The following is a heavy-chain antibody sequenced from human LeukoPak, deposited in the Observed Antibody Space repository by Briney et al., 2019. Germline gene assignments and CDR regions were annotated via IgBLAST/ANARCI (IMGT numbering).Heavy chain of an antibody. CDR2: IIPIFGTA. Sequence: SSVKVSCKASGGTFSSYAISWVLQAPGQGLEWMGGIIPIFGTANYAQKFQGRVTITTDESTSTAYMELSSLRSEDTAVYYCARDAYCSGGSCYHHEYYYYMDVWGKGTTVTVSS. CDR3: ARDAYCSGGSCYHHEYYYYMDV. CDR1: GGTFSSYA. V-gene: IGHV1-69*05. J-gene: IGHJ6*03. D-gene: IGHD2-15*01.